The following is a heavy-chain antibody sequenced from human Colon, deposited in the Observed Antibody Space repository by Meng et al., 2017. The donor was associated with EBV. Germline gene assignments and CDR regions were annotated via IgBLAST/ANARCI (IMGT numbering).Heavy chain of an antibody. CDR3: ARGKQDAWELLAY. D-gene: IGHD1-26*01. V-gene: IGHV4-4*02. Sequence: QGALQGAGAGPGQPSVALSLACGVACVSIRCHIRWAWVPQPPGKGLEWNGDIDHSGSTNYNPSLNRRISISLDKSKNQFSLKVNSGTAADTAVYYCARGKQDAWELLAYWGQGALVTVSS. J-gene: IGHJ4*02. CDR2: IDHSGST. CDR1: CVSIRCHIR.